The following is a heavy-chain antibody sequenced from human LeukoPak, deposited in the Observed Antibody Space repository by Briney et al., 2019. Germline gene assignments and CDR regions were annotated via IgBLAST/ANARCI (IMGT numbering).Heavy chain of an antibody. D-gene: IGHD3-22*01. Sequence: ASVKVSCKASGYTFTGYYMHWVRQAPGQGLEWMRWIDPNSGGTNYAQKFQGRVTMTRDTSISTAYMELSRLRSDDTAVYYCARENYYDSSGQRSSINDYWGQGTLVTVSS. J-gene: IGHJ4*02. CDR3: ARENYYDSSGQRSSINDY. CDR2: IDPNSGGT. CDR1: GYTFTGYY. V-gene: IGHV1-2*02.